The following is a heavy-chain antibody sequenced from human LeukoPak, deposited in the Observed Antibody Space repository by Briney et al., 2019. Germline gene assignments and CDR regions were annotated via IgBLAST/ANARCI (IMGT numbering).Heavy chain of an antibody. J-gene: IGHJ6*03. Sequence: PGGSLRLSCAASGFTFSSYGMHWVRQAPGKGLEWVAVISYDGSNKYYADSVKGRFTISRDNSKNTLYLQMNSLRAEDTAVYYCARDYYYDSSASSYYYYYYMDVWGKGTTVTVSS. D-gene: IGHD3-22*01. CDR2: ISYDGSNK. CDR1: GFTFSSYG. CDR3: ARDYYYDSSASSYYYYYYMDV. V-gene: IGHV3-30*03.